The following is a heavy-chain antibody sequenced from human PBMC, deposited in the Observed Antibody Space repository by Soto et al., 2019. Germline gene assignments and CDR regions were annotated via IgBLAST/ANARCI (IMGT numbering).Heavy chain of an antibody. CDR1: GGSISSYF. CDR3: AREARGQFNC. Sequence: SETLSLPCTVSGGSISSYFWSCIRQPAGKGPEWIGRIYSSGSTNYNPSLKSRVTMSVDTSKNQFSLKLSSVTAADTAVYYGAREARGQFNCWGKGTRVTVSS. J-gene: IGHJ4*02. V-gene: IGHV4-4*07. CDR2: IYSSGST.